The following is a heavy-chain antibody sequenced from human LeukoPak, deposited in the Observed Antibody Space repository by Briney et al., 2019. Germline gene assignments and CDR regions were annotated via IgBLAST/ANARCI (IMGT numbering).Heavy chain of an antibody. J-gene: IGHJ5*02. Sequence: ASVKVSCKASGGTFSSYAISWVRQAPGQGLEWMGGIIPIFGTANYAQKFQGRVTITADESTSTAYMELSSLRSEDTAVYYCARPQATYSSSWYGVDPWGQGTLVTVSS. CDR1: GGTFSSYA. D-gene: IGHD6-13*01. CDR2: IIPIFGTA. V-gene: IGHV1-69*13. CDR3: ARPQATYSSSWYGVDP.